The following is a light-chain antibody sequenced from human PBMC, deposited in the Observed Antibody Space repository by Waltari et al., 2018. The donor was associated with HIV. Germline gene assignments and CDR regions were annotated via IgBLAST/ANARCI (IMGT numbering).Light chain of an antibody. Sequence: QSELTQPPSASGTPGQRVTISCSGSSSNIGSYTVNWYQQLPGTAPKLLIYANQQRPAGVPYLFSGSQSYTSASLAIGGLQSEDEADYYCATWDASLSGPVFGGGTKLTVL. V-gene: IGLV1-44*01. CDR1: SSNIGSYT. CDR3: ATWDASLSGPV. CDR2: ANQ. J-gene: IGLJ2*01.